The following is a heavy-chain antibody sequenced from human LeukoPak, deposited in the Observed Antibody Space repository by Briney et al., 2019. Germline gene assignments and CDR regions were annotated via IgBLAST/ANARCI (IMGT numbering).Heavy chain of an antibody. CDR3: ARHLSSGYYVDAFDI. V-gene: IGHV4-59*01. D-gene: IGHD3-22*01. CDR1: GGSISSYY. J-gene: IGHJ3*02. Sequence: SETLSLTCTVSGGSISSYYWSWIRQPPGKGLEWIGYIYYSGSTNYNPSLKSRVTISVDTSKNQFSLKLSSVTAADTAVYYCARHLSSGYYVDAFDIWGQGTMVTVSS. CDR2: IYYSGST.